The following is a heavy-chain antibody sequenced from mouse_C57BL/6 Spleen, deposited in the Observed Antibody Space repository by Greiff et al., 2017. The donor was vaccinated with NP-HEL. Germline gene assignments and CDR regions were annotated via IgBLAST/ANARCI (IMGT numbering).Heavy chain of an antibody. J-gene: IGHJ1*03. CDR1: GYTFTSYW. D-gene: IGHD1-1*01. V-gene: IGHV1-64*01. CDR2: IRPNSGCT. Sequence: QVQLQQPGAELVKPGASVKLSCKASGYTFTSYWMPWVKQRPGQGLEWIGMIRPNSGCTNYNEKVKSKATLTVDKSTSTAYMQLSSLTSEDSAVYYCARSLYYGSSYEYFDVWGTGTTVTVSS. CDR3: ARSLYYGSSYEYFDV.